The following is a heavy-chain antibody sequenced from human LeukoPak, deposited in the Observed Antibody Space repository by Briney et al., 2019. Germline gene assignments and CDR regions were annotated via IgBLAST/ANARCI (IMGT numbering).Heavy chain of an antibody. Sequence: ASVKVSCKASGYTFTSYGISWVRQAPGQGLEWMGWISAYNGNTNHAQKLQGRVTMTTDTSTSTAYMELRSLRSDDTAVYYCARDRGTTVTTEVVWGHYYYMDVWGKGTTVTVSS. CDR1: GYTFTSYG. D-gene: IGHD4-11*01. CDR3: ARDRGTTVTTEVVWGHYYYMDV. V-gene: IGHV1-18*01. CDR2: ISAYNGNT. J-gene: IGHJ6*03.